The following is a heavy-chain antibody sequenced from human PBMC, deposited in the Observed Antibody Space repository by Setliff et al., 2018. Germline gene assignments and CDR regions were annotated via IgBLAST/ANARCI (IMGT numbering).Heavy chain of an antibody. Sequence: PGESLKISCKASGYTFTSNRIAWVRQIPGKGLEWMGLVFPSDSDTRYSPSFRGQVTISADKSISTAYLQWSSLKASDTAMYYCARLGWSDAFDIWGQGTMVTVSS. CDR1: GYTFTSNR. V-gene: IGHV5-51*01. CDR2: VFPSDSDT. D-gene: IGHD6-19*01. J-gene: IGHJ3*02. CDR3: ARLGWSDAFDI.